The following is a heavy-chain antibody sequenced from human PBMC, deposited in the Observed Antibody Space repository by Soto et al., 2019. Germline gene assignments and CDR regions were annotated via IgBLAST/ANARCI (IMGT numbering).Heavy chain of an antibody. CDR3: AKDIKSGGYSSPEYYYYYGMDV. D-gene: IGHD5-18*01. CDR2: ISYDGSNK. CDR1: GFTFSSYG. V-gene: IGHV3-30*18. Sequence: PGGSLRLSCAASGFTFSSYGMHWVRQAPGKGLEWVAVISYDGSNKYYADSVKGRFTISRDNSKNTLYLQMNSLRAEDTAVYYCAKDIKSGGYSSPEYYYYYGMDVWGQGTTVTVSS. J-gene: IGHJ6*02.